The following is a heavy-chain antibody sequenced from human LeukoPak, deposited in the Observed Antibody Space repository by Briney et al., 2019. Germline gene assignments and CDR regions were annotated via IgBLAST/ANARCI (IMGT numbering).Heavy chain of an antibody. CDR3: ARSPQYYDFWSGYYKDYYYGMDV. D-gene: IGHD3-3*01. J-gene: IGHJ6*02. CDR1: GGSISSYY. CDR2: IYYSGST. Sequence: PSETLSLTCTVSGGSISSYYWSCIRQPPGKGLEWIGYIYYSGSTNYNPSLKSRVTISVDTSKNQFSLKLSSVTAADTAVYYCARSPQYYDFWSGYYKDYYYGMDVWGQGTTVTVSS. V-gene: IGHV4-59*01.